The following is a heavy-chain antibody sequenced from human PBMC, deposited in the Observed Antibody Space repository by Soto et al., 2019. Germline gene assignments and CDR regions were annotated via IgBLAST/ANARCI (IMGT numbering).Heavy chain of an antibody. CDR1: GFTFSSYS. D-gene: IGHD1-26*01. Sequence: GGSLRLSCAASGFTFSSYSMNWVRQPPGKGLEWVGLIRSKTSGGTADYAAPVKGRFTVSRDDSKNTLYLQMNSLKTEDTAMYYCTWKGATFDYPGQGTQVTVSS. CDR2: IRSKTSGGTA. J-gene: IGHJ4*02. CDR3: TWKGATFDY. V-gene: IGHV3-15*01.